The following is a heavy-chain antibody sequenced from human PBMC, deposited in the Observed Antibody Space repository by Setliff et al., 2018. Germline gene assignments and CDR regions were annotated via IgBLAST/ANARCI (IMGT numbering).Heavy chain of an antibody. Sequence: TLSLTCTVSGGSINSGVYYWGWIRQPPGKGLEWIGRIYHGGDTYYNASLKSRLTISVDTSKNQFSLKLRSVTAADTAVYYCATSGFCGAGSCYSFDDWGQGALVTVSS. CDR3: ATSGFCGAGSCYSFDD. J-gene: IGHJ4*02. V-gene: IGHV4-39*01. CDR2: IYHGGDT. D-gene: IGHD2-15*01. CDR1: GGSINSGVYY.